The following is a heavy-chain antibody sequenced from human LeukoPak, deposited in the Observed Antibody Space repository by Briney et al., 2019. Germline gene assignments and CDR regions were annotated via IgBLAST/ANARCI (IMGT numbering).Heavy chain of an antibody. CDR2: ISSSGGST. V-gene: IGHV3-23*01. D-gene: IGHD3-10*02. Sequence: GGSLRLSCAASGFTLSSYAMSWVRQAPGKGLQWVSGISSSGGSTYYVDSVKGRFTISTDNSKNTLYLQMNSLRAEDTAVYYCAELGITMIGGVWGKGTTVTISS. CDR1: GFTLSSYA. J-gene: IGHJ6*04. CDR3: AELGITMIGGV.